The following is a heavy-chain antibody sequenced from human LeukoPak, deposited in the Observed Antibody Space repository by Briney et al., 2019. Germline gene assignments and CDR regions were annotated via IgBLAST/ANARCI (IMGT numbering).Heavy chain of an antibody. CDR1: GYTLIELS. V-gene: IGHV1-46*01. CDR3: ARCPVGATIVVLDY. D-gene: IGHD1-26*01. CDR2: INPSGGST. J-gene: IGHJ4*02. Sequence: ASVKVSCKVSGYTLIELSMHWVRQAPGQGLEWMGIINPSGGSTSYAQKFQGRVTMTRDTSTSTVYMELSSLRSEDTAVYYCARCPVGATIVVLDYWGQGTLVTVSS.